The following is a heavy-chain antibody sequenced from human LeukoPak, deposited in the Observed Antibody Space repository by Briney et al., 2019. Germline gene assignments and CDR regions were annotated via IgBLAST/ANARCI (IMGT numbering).Heavy chain of an antibody. V-gene: IGHV1-18*01. CDR2: ISTYSGNT. Sequence: GASVKVSCKASGYTFISYGITWVRQAPGEGLEWMGWISTYSGNTRYAQKFQGRVTMTTDTSTSTAYMELRSLRSDDTAVYYCARGEPIFDYWGQGTLVTVSS. J-gene: IGHJ4*02. CDR1: GYTFISYG. D-gene: IGHD1-26*01. CDR3: ARGEPIFDY.